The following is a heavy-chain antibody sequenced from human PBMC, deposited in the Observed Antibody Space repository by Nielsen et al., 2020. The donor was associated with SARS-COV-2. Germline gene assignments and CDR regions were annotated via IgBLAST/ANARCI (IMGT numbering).Heavy chain of an antibody. CDR1: GGSVSSGSYY. Sequence: SETLSLTCTVSGGSVSSGSYYWSWIRQPPGKGLEWIGNISYSGSTNYNPSLKSRVTISIDTSKNQFSLKLSSVTAADTAVYYCARPLRGAVAPFDYWGQGTLVTVSS. CDR3: ARPLRGAVAPFDY. J-gene: IGHJ4*02. D-gene: IGHD6-19*01. CDR2: ISYSGST. V-gene: IGHV4-61*01.